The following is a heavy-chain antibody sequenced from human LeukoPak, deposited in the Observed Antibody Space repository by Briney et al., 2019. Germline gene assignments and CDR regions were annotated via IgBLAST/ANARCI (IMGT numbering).Heavy chain of an antibody. Sequence: PSETLSLTCTVSGGSISSGSYYWSRIRRPAGKGREWIGRIYTSGSTNYNPSLKSRVTISVDTSKNQFSLKLSSVTAADTAVYYCARTYDTTRRDYWGQGTLVTVSS. V-gene: IGHV4-61*02. D-gene: IGHD3-22*01. J-gene: IGHJ4*02. CDR1: GGSISSGSYY. CDR3: ARTYDTTRRDY. CDR2: IYTSGST.